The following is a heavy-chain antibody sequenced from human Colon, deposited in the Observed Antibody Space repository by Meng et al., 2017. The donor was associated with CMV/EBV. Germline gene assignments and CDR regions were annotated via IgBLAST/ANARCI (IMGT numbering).Heavy chain of an antibody. CDR1: GGSISSSMYY. CDR2: IYYSGST. V-gene: IGHV4-39*07. CDR3: VRDHTYDRKIY. Sequence: QKSGPGLVKPSETPSLPCTFSGGSISSSMYYWGWIRQFPRKGLEWIGSIYYSGSTFYNPSLKSRVTVSIDTSRNQFSLKLNSVTAADTAVYYCVRDHTYDRKIYWGQGSLVTVSS. D-gene: IGHD2-8*01. J-gene: IGHJ4*02.